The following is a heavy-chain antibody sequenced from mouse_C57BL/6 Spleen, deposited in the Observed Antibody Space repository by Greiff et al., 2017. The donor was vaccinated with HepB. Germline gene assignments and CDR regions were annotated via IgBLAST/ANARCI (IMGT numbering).Heavy chain of an antibody. V-gene: IGHV1-18*01. CDR3: ARASYYYGSSPFAY. J-gene: IGHJ3*01. CDR2: INPNNGGT. D-gene: IGHD1-1*01. CDR1: GYTFTDYN. Sequence: VQLKESGPELVKPGASVKIPCKASGYTFTDYNMDWVKQSHGKSLEWIGDINPNNGGTIYNQKFKGKATLTVDKYSSTAYMELRSLTSEDTAVYYCARASYYYGSSPFAYWGQGTLVTVSA.